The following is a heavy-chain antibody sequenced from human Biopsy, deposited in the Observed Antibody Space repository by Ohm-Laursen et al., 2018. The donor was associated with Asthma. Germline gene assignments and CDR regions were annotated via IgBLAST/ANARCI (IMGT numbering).Heavy chain of an antibody. CDR3: ARAAITGIRGWFDP. J-gene: IGHJ5*02. D-gene: IGHD1-20*01. CDR2: IDQSGYT. V-gene: IGHV4-34*01. Sequence: SQTLSLTCTVYGGHPTGHYWNWIRQPPGKGLEWIGEIDQSGYTNYNPSLKSRVTISADTSKNQFHLNLSSVTAADTAVYFCARAAITGIRGWFDPWGQGTQVTVSS. CDR1: GGHPTGHY.